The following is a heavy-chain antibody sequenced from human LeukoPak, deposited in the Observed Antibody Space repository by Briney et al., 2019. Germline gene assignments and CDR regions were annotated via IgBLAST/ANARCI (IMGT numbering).Heavy chain of an antibody. CDR1: GYSFTSYW. D-gene: IGHD3-22*01. V-gene: IGHV5-51*01. CDR3: ARPGLAYYYDSSGYYPFDY. J-gene: IGHJ4*01. Sequence: GESLKISCKGSGYSFTSYWIGWVRQMPGKGLEWMGIIYPGDSDTRYSPSFQGQVTISADKSISTAYLRWSSLKASDTAMYYCARPGLAYYYDSSGYYPFDYWGHGTLVTVSS. CDR2: IYPGDSDT.